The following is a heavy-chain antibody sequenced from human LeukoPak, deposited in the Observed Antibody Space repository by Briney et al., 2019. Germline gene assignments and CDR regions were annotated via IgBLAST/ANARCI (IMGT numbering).Heavy chain of an antibody. D-gene: IGHD3-3*01. CDR2: IYPGDSDT. J-gene: IGHJ4*02. Sequence: PGESLKISCKGYGYSFTSYWIGWVRQMPGKGLEWMGIIYPGDSDTRYSPSFQGQVTISADKSISTAYLQWSSLKASDTAMYYCARSYYDFWSGYSPFCYWGQGTLVTVSS. CDR3: ARSYYDFWSGYSPFCY. V-gene: IGHV5-51*01. CDR1: GYSFTSYW.